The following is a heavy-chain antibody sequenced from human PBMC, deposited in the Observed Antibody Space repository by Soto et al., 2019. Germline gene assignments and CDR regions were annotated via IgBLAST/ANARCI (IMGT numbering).Heavy chain of an antibody. J-gene: IGHJ4*02. CDR2: IRGSGETT. CDR1: GFSFSNHT. CDR3: EKGGGQVKRRFAY. D-gene: IGHD2-15*01. V-gene: IGHV3-23*01. Sequence: EVQLSESGGGFVQPGGSLRLSCIASGFSFSNHTMSWVRQAPGKGLEWVSSIRGSGETTYYVDSVKGRFTISRDNSKNTLYLQMNSLRPEDTAIYYCEKGGGQVKRRFAYWGQGTLVTVSS.